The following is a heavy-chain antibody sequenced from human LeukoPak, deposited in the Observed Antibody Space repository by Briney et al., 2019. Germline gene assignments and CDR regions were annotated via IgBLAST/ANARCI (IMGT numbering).Heavy chain of an antibody. Sequence: PGGSLRLSCAASGFTFSDYYMSWIRQAPGKGLEWVSYISSSGSTIYYADSVKGRFTISRDNAKNSLYLQMNSLRAEDTAVYYCARDRRATGTDDAFDIWGQGTMVTVSS. D-gene: IGHD4-17*01. CDR2: ISSSGSTI. CDR1: GFTFSDYY. V-gene: IGHV3-11*04. J-gene: IGHJ3*02. CDR3: ARDRRATGTDDAFDI.